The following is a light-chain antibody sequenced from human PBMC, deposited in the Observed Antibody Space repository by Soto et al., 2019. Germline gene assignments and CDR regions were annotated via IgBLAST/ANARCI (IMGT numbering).Light chain of an antibody. V-gene: IGLV2-14*03. J-gene: IGLJ1*01. CDR2: DVS. Sequence: QSALTQPASVSGSPGQSITISCTGTSSDVGAYNFVSWYQQHPSKAPKLIIYDVSNRPSGVSNRFSGSKSGNTASLTISGLQAEDEADYCRSSFTSRSTRVFGTATKVTVL. CDR3: SSFTSRSTRV. CDR1: SSDVGAYNF.